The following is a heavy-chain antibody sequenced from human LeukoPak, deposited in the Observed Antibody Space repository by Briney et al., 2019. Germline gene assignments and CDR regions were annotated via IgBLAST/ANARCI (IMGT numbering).Heavy chain of an antibody. Sequence: GASVKVSFKASGYTFTTYDINWVRQATGQGLDWMGWMNPNSGNTGYTQKFQGRVTMTRNTSISTAYMELSSLRSEDTAVYYCARGRGSGHKENWFDPWGQGTLVTVSS. J-gene: IGHJ5*02. CDR3: ARGRGSGHKENWFDP. D-gene: IGHD6-19*01. V-gene: IGHV1-8*01. CDR1: GYTFTTYD. CDR2: MNPNSGNT.